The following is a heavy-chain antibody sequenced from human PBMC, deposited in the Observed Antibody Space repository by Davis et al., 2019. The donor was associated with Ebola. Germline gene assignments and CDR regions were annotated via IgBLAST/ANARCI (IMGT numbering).Heavy chain of an antibody. CDR3: QRRVDV. J-gene: IGHJ6*02. V-gene: IGHV3-30-3*01. D-gene: IGHD6-25*01. Sequence: PGGSLRLSCAASGFTFSSYAMHWVRQAPGKGLEWVAVISYDGSNKYYADSVKGRFTISRDNSKNTLYLQMNSLRAEDTAVYYCQRRVDVWGQGTTVTVSS. CDR1: GFTFSSYA. CDR2: ISYDGSNK.